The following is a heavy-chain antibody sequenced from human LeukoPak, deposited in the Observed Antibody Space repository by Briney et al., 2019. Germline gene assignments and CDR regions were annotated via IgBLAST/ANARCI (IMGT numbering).Heavy chain of an antibody. CDR1: GFTFSSYS. CDR3: ARDPEEGLDYDSSGYGNYFDY. V-gene: IGHV3-21*01. D-gene: IGHD3-22*01. Sequence: PGGSLRLSCAASGFTFSSYSMNWVRQAPGKGLEWVSSTSSSSSYIYYADSVKGRFTISRDNAKNSLYLQMNSLRAEDTAVYYCARDPEEGLDYDSSGYGNYFDYWGQGTLVTVSS. CDR2: TSSSSSYI. J-gene: IGHJ4*02.